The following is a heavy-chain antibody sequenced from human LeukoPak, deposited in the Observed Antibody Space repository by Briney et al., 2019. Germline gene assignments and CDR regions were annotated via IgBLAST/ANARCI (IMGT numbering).Heavy chain of an antibody. D-gene: IGHD3-9*01. CDR1: GFTFSNYA. J-gene: IGHJ4*02. CDR2: ISGNGGST. Sequence: PGGSLRLSCAASGFTFSNYAMTWVRQTPGKGLEWVSGISGNGGSTYYADSVKGRFTISRDDSKNTLYLQMNSLRAEDTAVYYCAKTYYDILTGYDYWGQGTLVTVSS. CDR3: AKTYYDILTGYDY. V-gene: IGHV3-23*01.